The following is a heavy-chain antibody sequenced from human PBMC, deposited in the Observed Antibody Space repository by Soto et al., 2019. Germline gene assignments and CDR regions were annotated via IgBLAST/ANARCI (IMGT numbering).Heavy chain of an antibody. Sequence: ASVKVSCKASGYTFTGYYMHWVRQAPGQGLEWMGWINPNSGGTNYAQKFQGWVTMTRDTSISTAYMELSRLRSDDTAVYYCAREAYGDYADYYYYYGMDVWGQGTTVTVSS. J-gene: IGHJ6*02. V-gene: IGHV1-2*04. D-gene: IGHD4-17*01. CDR3: AREAYGDYADYYYYYGMDV. CDR2: INPNSGGT. CDR1: GYTFTGYY.